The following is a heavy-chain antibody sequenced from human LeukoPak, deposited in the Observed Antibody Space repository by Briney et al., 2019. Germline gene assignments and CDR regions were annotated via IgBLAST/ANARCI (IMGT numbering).Heavy chain of an antibody. J-gene: IGHJ4*02. CDR1: GFTFSSYA. CDR3: ARGGTTVTTFDY. V-gene: IGHV3-30-3*01. Sequence: GGSLRLSCAASGFTFSSYAMHWVRQAPGKGLEWVAVISYDGSNKYYADSVKGRFTISRDNSKNTLYLQMNSLRAEDTAVYYCARGGTTVTTFDYWGQGTLVTVSS. D-gene: IGHD4-17*01. CDR2: ISYDGSNK.